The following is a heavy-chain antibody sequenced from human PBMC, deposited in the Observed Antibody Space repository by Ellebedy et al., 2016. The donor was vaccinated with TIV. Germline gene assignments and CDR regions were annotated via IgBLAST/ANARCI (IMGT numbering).Heavy chain of an antibody. J-gene: IGHJ4*02. CDR2: MSPDGTIK. V-gene: IGHV3-30-3*01. CDR3: ARDSIAEAPDYFDF. CDR1: GFTFSSYV. Sequence: PGGSLRLSCAASGFTFSSYVVHWVRQAPGKGLEWVAVMSPDGTIKLYADSVKGRFTIYRDNSKNTLSLEMNSLRADDTAVYYCARDSIAEAPDYFDFWGQGTLVTVSS. D-gene: IGHD1-26*01.